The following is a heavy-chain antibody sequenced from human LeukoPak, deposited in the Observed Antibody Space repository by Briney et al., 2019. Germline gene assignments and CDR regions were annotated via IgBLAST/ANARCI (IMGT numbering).Heavy chain of an antibody. J-gene: IGHJ4*02. V-gene: IGHV5-51*01. CDR2: IYPGDSDT. D-gene: IGHD2-15*01. Sequence: GESLKISCKGSGYNVTSYWIGWVRHMPGKGLEWMGIIYPGDSDTRYSPSFQGQVTISADKSISTAYLQWSSLKASDTAMYYCARQLGYCSGGSCYSAYFDYWGQGTLVTVSS. CDR3: ARQLGYCSGGSCYSAYFDY. CDR1: GYNVTSYW.